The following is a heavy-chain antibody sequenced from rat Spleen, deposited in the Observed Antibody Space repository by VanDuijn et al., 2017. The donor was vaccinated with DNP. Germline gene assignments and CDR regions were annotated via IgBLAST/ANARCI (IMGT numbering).Heavy chain of an antibody. Sequence: EVQLVESGGGLVQPGRSLKLSCAASGFTFSNYDMAWVRQAPTKGLEWVASISPSGDSTSYRDSVKGRFTISRDNAKNTLYLQMNRLRSEDTATYYCARGNNNYPYWSFDFWGPGTMVTVSS. CDR2: ISPSGDST. D-gene: IGHD1-10*01. CDR1: GFTFSNYD. CDR3: ARGNNNYPYWSFDF. V-gene: IGHV5S13*01. J-gene: IGHJ1*01.